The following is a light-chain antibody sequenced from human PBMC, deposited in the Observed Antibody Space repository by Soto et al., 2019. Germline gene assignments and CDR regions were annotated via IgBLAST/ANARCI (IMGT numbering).Light chain of an antibody. CDR2: YDD. Sequence: SVLTQPPSVSEAPRQRVTLSCSGSSSNIGNNAVNWYQQLPGKAPKLLIYYDDLLPSGVSDRFSGSKSGTSASLAISGLQSEDEADYYCAAWDDSLNARVFGGGTKLTVL. V-gene: IGLV1-36*01. CDR1: SSNIGNNA. CDR3: AAWDDSLNARV. J-gene: IGLJ3*02.